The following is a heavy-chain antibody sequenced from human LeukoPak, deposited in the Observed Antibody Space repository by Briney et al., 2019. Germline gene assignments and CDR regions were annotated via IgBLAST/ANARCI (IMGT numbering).Heavy chain of an antibody. CDR1: GFTFSSYG. J-gene: IGHJ4*02. D-gene: IGHD2-2*01. V-gene: IGHV3-23*01. CDR3: AKDWFGVVPAAILDY. Sequence: GGSLRLSCAASGFTFSSYGMSWVRQAPRKGLEWVSAISGSGGSTYYADSVKGRFTISRDNSKNTLYLQVNSLRAEDTAVYYCAKDWFGVVPAAILDYWGQGTLVTVSS. CDR2: ISGSGGST.